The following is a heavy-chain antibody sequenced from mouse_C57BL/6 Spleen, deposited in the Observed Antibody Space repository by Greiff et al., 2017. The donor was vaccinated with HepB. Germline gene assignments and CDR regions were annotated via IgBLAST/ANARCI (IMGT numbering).Heavy chain of an antibody. D-gene: IGHD2-3*01. CDR3: ARSWDGYYDAMDY. V-gene: IGHV1-82*01. Sequence: QVQLQQSGPELVKPGASVKISCKASGYAFSSSWMNWVKQRPGKGLEWIGRIYPGDGDTNYNGKFKGKATLTADKSSSTAYMQLSSLTSEDSAVYFCARSWDGYYDAMDYWGQGTSVTVSS. J-gene: IGHJ4*01. CDR2: IYPGDGDT. CDR1: GYAFSSSW.